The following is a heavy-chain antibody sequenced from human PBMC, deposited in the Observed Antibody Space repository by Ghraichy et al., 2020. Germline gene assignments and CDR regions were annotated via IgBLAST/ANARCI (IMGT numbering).Heavy chain of an antibody. Sequence: SGPTLVKPTETLTLTCTVSGFSLSNARMGVSWIRQPPGKALEWLAHIFSNDEKSYSTSLKSRLTISKDTSKSQVVLTMTNMDPVDTATYYRARIDREYYDFWSGYSDIRFDYWGQGTLVTVSS. CDR1: GFSLSNARMG. J-gene: IGHJ4*02. D-gene: IGHD3-3*01. CDR3: ARIDREYYDFWSGYSDIRFDY. CDR2: IFSNDEK. V-gene: IGHV2-26*01.